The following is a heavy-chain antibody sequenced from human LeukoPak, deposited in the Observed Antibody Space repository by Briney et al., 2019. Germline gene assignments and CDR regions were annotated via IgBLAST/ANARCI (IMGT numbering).Heavy chain of an antibody. D-gene: IGHD6-19*01. V-gene: IGHV2-70*04. CDR3: ARIRVDTSGWYEDY. J-gene: IGHJ4*02. CDR1: GFSLSTSGMR. Sequence: SGPTLVNPTQTLTLTCTFSGFSLSTSGMRVSWIRQPPGKALEWLARIDWDDDKYYSTSLKTRLTISKDTSKNQVVLTMTNMDSVDTATYYCARIRVDTSGWYEDYWGQGTLVTVSS. CDR2: IDWDDDK.